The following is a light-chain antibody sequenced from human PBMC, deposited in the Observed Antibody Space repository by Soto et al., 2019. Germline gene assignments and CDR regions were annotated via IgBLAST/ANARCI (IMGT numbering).Light chain of an antibody. J-gene: IGKJ4*01. Sequence: DIQMTQSPSSLSASVGDRVTITCRASQSIVRYLNWYQQKPGKAPKLLIYAASSLHSGVPSRFSGSGSGTDFTLTVSSLQPEDFATYYCQQSYSIPLTFGGGTKVAIK. CDR1: QSIVRY. CDR3: QQSYSIPLT. V-gene: IGKV1-39*01. CDR2: AAS.